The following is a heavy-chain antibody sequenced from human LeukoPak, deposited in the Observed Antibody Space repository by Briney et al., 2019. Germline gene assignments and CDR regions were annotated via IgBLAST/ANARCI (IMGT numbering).Heavy chain of an antibody. CDR3: AKDRESYYCSSTNCYLDY. CDR2: IRYDGSNK. D-gene: IGHD2-2*01. V-gene: IGHV3-30*02. J-gene: IGHJ4*02. Sequence: PGGSLRLSCAASGFTFSSYGMHWVRQAPGKRLEWVAFIRYDGSNKYYADSVKGRFTISRDNSKNTLYLQMNSLRAEDTAVYYCAKDRESYYCSSTNCYLDYWGQGTLVTVSS. CDR1: GFTFSSYG.